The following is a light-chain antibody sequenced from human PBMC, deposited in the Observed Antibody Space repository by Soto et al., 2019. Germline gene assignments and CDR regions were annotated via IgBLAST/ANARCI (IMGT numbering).Light chain of an antibody. CDR1: SSDVGGYNY. J-gene: IGLJ1*01. CDR3: SSYAGSNYV. CDR2: EVT. V-gene: IGLV2-8*01. Sequence: QSALTQPPSASGSPGQSVTISCTGASSDVGGYNYVSWFQQHPGKAPKLMIYEVTKRPSGVPDRFPGSKSGNTASLTVSGLQADDEADYYCSSYAGSNYVFGTGTKLTVL.